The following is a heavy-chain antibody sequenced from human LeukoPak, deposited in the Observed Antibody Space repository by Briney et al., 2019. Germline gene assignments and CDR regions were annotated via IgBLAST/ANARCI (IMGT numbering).Heavy chain of an antibody. V-gene: IGHV1-46*01. CDR3: ARERSVVGPGATYYYGMDV. D-gene: IGHD2-2*01. CDR1: GYTFTSYY. J-gene: IGHJ6*02. Sequence: GASVKVSCKASGYTFTSYYMHWVRQAPGQGLEWMGIINPSGGSTSYAQKFQGGVTMTRDTSTSTVYMELSSLRSEDTAVYYCARERSVVGPGATYYYGMDVWGQGTTVTVSS. CDR2: INPSGGST.